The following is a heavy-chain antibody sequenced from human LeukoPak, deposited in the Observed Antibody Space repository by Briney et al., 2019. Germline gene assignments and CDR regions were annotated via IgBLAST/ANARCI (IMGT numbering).Heavy chain of an antibody. CDR2: INHSGST. D-gene: IGHD3-10*01. Sequence: PSETLSLTCAVYGVSFSGYYWSWIRQPPGKGLEWIGEINHSGSTNYNPSLKSRVTISVDTSKNQFSLKLSSVTAADTAVYYCARVGGYYYGSGVLGYWGQGTLVTVSS. J-gene: IGHJ4*02. CDR3: ARVGGYYYGSGVLGY. V-gene: IGHV4-34*01. CDR1: GVSFSGYY.